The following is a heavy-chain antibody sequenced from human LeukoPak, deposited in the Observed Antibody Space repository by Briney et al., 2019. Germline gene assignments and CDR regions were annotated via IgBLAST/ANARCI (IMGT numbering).Heavy chain of an antibody. D-gene: IGHD6-6*01. V-gene: IGHV3-23*01. CDR3: ARGQQLVRGAFDI. J-gene: IGHJ3*02. CDR2: ISGSGGST. Sequence: GGSLRLSCAASGFTFSSYAMSWVRQAPGKGLEWVSAISGSGGSTYYADSVKGRFTISRDNSKNTLYLQMNSLRAEDTAVYYCARGQQLVRGAFDIWGQGTMVTVSS. CDR1: GFTFSSYA.